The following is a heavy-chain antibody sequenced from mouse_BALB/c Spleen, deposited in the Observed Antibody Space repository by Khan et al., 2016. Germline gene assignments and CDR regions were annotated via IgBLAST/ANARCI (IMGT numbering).Heavy chain of an antibody. D-gene: IGHD1-1*01. V-gene: IGHV3-6*02. CDR3: AITTVVADY. CDR2: ISYDGSK. Sequence: EVQLQESGPGLVKPSQSLSLTCSVTGYSITSGYYWNWIRQFPGNKLEWMGYISYDGSKNYNPSLKNRLSITRDTSKNQFFLKLNSVTTEDTATYYCAITTVVADYWGQGTTLTVSS. CDR1: GYSITSGYY. J-gene: IGHJ2*01.